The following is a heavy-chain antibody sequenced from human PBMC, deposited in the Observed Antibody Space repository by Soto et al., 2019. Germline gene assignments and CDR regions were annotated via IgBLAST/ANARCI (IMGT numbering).Heavy chain of an antibody. CDR1: GFTFSSYW. CDR3: ARDPSLDGGSPFDY. Sequence: GGSLRLSCAASGFTFSSYWMSWVRQAPGKGLEWVANIKQDGSEKYYVDSVKDRFTISRDNAKNSLYLQMNSLRAEDTAVYYCARDPSLDGGSPFDYWGQGTLVTVSS. D-gene: IGHD2-15*01. V-gene: IGHV3-7*03. J-gene: IGHJ4*02. CDR2: IKQDGSEK.